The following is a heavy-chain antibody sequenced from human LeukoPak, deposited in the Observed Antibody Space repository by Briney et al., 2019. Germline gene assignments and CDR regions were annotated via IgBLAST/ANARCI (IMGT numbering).Heavy chain of an antibody. CDR2: INPSGGST. D-gene: IGHD3-22*01. J-gene: IGHJ5*02. CDR1: GYTFTSYY. CDR3: ARDFYYDSSGYPELRGDP. Sequence: ASEKVSCKASGYTFTSYYMHWVRQAPGQGLEWMGIINPSGGSTSYAQKFQGRVTMTRDTSTSTVYMELSSLRSEDTAVYYCARDFYYDSSGYPELRGDPWGQGTLVTVSS. V-gene: IGHV1-46*01.